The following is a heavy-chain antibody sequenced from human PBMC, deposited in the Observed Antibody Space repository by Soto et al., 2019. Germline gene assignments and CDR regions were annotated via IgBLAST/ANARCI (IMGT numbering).Heavy chain of an antibody. CDR3: ARVCGGDCHYGMDV. V-gene: IGHV4-31*03. CDR1: GGSISSGGYY. CDR2: IYYYGST. J-gene: IGHJ6*02. D-gene: IGHD2-21*02. Sequence: QVQLQESGPGLVKSSQTLSLTCTVSGGSISSGGYYWSWIRQHPGKGLEWIGYIYYYGSTYYNPSLKSRVTISVDTSKNQFSLKLSSVTAADTAVYYCARVCGGDCHYGMDVWGQGTTVTVSS.